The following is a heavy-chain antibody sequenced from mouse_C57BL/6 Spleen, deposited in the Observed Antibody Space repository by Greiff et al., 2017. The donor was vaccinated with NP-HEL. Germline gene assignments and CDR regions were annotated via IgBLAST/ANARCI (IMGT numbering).Heavy chain of an antibody. D-gene: IGHD1-1*01. Sequence: EVKLEESGGGLVQPGGSMKLSCVASGFTFSNYWMNWVRQSPEKGLEWVAQIRLKSDNYATHYAESVKGRLTISRDDSKSSVYLQMNNLRAEDTGIYYCTGGVVATRWYFDYWGQGTTLTVSS. CDR1: GFTFSNYW. V-gene: IGHV6-3*01. CDR3: TGGVVATRWYFDY. J-gene: IGHJ2*01. CDR2: IRLKSDNYAT.